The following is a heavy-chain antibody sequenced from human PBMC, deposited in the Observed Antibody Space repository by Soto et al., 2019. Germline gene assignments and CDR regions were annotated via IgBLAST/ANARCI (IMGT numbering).Heavy chain of an antibody. CDR3: ASKFGELLADAFDI. CDR1: SGSISSRNW. CDR2: IYHSGST. V-gene: IGHV4-4*02. J-gene: IGHJ3*02. Sequence: SETLSLTCAVSSGSISSRNWWSWARQPPGKGLEWIGEIYHSGSTNYNPSLKSRVTISVDKSKNQFSLKLSSVTAADTAVYYCASKFGELLADAFDIWGQGTMVTVSS. D-gene: IGHD3-10*01.